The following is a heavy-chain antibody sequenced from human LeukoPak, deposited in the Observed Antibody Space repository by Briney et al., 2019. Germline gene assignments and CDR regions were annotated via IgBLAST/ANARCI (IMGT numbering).Heavy chain of an antibody. V-gene: IGHV3-15*05. CDR2: IKSKTDGGTT. J-gene: IGHJ6*03. CDR1: GFTFSNAW. Sequence: PGGSLRLSCAASGFTFSNAWMSWVRQAPGKGLEWVGRIKSKTDGGTTDYAAPVKGRFTISRDNAKNTLDLQMNSLRAEDTAVYYCARDRIGSYYYMDVWGKGTTVTVSS. CDR3: ARDRIGSYYYMDV. D-gene: IGHD1-26*01.